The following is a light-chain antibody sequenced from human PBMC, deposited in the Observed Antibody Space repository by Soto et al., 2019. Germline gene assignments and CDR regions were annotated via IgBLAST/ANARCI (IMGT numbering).Light chain of an antibody. V-gene: IGKV3-15*01. Sequence: EIVMTQSPATLSLSPGERATLSCRASQSISNKLAWYQQKPGQAPRLLIHDASTRATGIPARFSGSGSGTEFTLTLSSLQSEDFAVYYCQQYNTWPPAWTFGQGTKVEIK. CDR3: QQYNTWPPAWT. CDR2: DAS. J-gene: IGKJ1*01. CDR1: QSISNK.